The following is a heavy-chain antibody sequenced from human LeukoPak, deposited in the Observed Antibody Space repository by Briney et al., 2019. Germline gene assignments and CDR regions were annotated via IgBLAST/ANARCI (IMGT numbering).Heavy chain of an antibody. Sequence: SETLSLTCTVSGGSISSHDYYWDWIRQPPGMGLEYIGSIYYSGSTYYNPSLKSRVTISVDTSKNQFSLKLSSVTAADTAVYYCARHRGSSSLFDYWGQGTLVTVSS. J-gene: IGHJ4*02. CDR2: IYYSGST. CDR3: ARHRGSSSLFDY. V-gene: IGHV4-39*01. D-gene: IGHD6-6*01. CDR1: GGSISSHDYY.